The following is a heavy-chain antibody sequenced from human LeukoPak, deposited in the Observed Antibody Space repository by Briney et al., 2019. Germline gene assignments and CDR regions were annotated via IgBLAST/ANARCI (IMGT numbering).Heavy chain of an antibody. CDR1: GYSFTSYW. CDR3: AMHSSGWYVAFDI. V-gene: IGHV5-51*01. CDR2: IYPGDSDT. J-gene: IGHJ3*02. Sequence: GESLMISCKGSGYSFTSYWIGWVRQMPGKGLEWMGIIYPGDSDTRYSPSFQGQVTISADKSISTAYLQWSSLKASDTAMYYCAMHSSGWYVAFDIWGQGTMVTVSS. D-gene: IGHD6-19*01.